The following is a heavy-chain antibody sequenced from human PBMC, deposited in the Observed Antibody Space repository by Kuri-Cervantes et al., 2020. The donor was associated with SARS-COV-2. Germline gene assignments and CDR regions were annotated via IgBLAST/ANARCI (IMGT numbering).Heavy chain of an antibody. CDR1: GFTFSSYS. J-gene: IGHJ3*02. Sequence: GESLKISCAASGFTFSSYSMNWVRQATGKGLEWVANIKQDGSETDYVDSVKGRFTISRDNAKNSLYLQMNSLRAEDTAVYYCARAVPRGIVGATYAFDIWGQGTMVTVSS. CDR3: ARAVPRGIVGATYAFDI. V-gene: IGHV3-7*01. D-gene: IGHD1-26*01. CDR2: IKQDGSET.